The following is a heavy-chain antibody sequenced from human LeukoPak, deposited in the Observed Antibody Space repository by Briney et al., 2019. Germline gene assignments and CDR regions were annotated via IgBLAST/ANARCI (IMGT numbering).Heavy chain of an antibody. CDR2: INPNSGGT. D-gene: IGHD3-3*01. CDR3: ARDGPDYDFWSGYYSAYYYYGMDV. CDR1: GYTFTGYY. Sequence: ASVEVSCKASGYTFTGYYMHWVRQAPGQGLEWMGWINPNSGGTNYAQKFQGRVTMTGDTSISTAYMELSRLRSDDTAVYYCARDGPDYDFWSGYYSAYYYYGMDVWGQGTTVTVSS. J-gene: IGHJ6*02. V-gene: IGHV1-2*02.